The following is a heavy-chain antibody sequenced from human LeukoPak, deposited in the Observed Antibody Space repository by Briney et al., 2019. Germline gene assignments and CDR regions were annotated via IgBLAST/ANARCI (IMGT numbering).Heavy chain of an antibody. CDR2: IKQDGSEK. CDR1: GFTFSSYW. CDR3: ARSTYTSGSYWYFDL. J-gene: IGHJ2*01. Sequence: GGSLRLSCAASGFTFSSYWMSWVRQAPGKGLEWVANIKQDGSEKYYVDSVKGRFTISRENAKNSLYLQMNSLRAGDTALYYCARSTYTSGSYWYFDLWGRGTLVTVSS. D-gene: IGHD3-10*01. V-gene: IGHV3-7*01.